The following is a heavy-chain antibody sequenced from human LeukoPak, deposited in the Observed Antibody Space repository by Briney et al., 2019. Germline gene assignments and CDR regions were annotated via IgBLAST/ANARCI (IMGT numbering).Heavy chain of an antibody. D-gene: IGHD3-22*01. CDR1: GGSISSYY. Sequence: KASETLSLTCTVSGGSISSYYWSWIRQPPGKGLEWIGYIYYSGSTNYNPSLKSRVTISVDTSKNQFSLKLSSVTAADTAVYYCARGLGDSSGYYYGTFDYWGQGTLVTVSS. J-gene: IGHJ4*02. V-gene: IGHV4-59*12. CDR2: IYYSGST. CDR3: ARGLGDSSGYYYGTFDY.